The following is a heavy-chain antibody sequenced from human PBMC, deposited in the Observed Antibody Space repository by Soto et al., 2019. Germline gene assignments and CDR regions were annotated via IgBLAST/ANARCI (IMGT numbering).Heavy chain of an antibody. Sequence: GGSLRLSCAASGFSFSNFAMSWVRQAPGTGLEWVSSISGSGDKTYYLDSVKGRFTISRDNSKNTLYLHMDSLGAEDTAVYFCAKDYASTWYWYFDPWGQGTLVTVSS. J-gene: IGHJ5*02. V-gene: IGHV3-23*01. CDR2: ISGSGDKT. CDR1: GFSFSNFA. D-gene: IGHD6-13*01. CDR3: AKDYASTWYWYFDP.